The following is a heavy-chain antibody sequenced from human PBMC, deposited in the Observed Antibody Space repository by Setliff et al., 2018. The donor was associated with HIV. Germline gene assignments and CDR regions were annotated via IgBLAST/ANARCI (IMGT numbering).Heavy chain of an antibody. CDR2: VSYSGST. CDR1: GGSISSSSSY. Sequence: SETLSLTCTVSGGSISSSSSYWGWIRQPPGRGLEWIGSVSYSGSTYYNPSLKSRVTISVDTSKNQFSLRLNSVTAADTAVYYCARGATLLPGYSDRWEYFYMDVWGKGTTVTVSS. J-gene: IGHJ6*03. D-gene: IGHD5-12*01. CDR3: ARGATLLPGYSDRWEYFYMDV. V-gene: IGHV4-39*01.